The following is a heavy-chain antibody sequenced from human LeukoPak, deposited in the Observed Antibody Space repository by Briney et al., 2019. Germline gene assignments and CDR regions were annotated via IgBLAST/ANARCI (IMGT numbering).Heavy chain of an antibody. CDR1: GYSISSGYY. D-gene: IGHD2-2*01. J-gene: IGHJ6*04. CDR3: ASGYCSSTSCSAGMDV. Sequence: SETLSLTCAVSGYSISSGYYWGWIRQPPGKGLEWIGSIYHSGSTYYNPSLKSRVTISVDMSKNQFSLKLSSVTAADTAVYYCASGYCSSTSCSAGMDVWGKGTTVTVSS. V-gene: IGHV4-38-2*01. CDR2: IYHSGST.